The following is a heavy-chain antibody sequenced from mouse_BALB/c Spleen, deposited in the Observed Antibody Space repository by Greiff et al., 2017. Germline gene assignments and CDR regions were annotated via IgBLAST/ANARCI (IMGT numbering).Heavy chain of an antibody. V-gene: IGHV14-3*02. D-gene: IGHD2-4*01. CDR2: IDPANGNT. CDR3: ARWVITTYAMDY. J-gene: IGHJ4*01. CDR1: GFNIKDTY. Sequence: EVQLQQSGAELVKPGASVKLSCTASGFNIKDTYMHWVKQRPEQGLEWIGRIDPANGNTKYDPKFQGKATITADKSSNTAYLQLSSLTSEDTAVYYSARWVITTYAMDYWGQGTTVTVSA.